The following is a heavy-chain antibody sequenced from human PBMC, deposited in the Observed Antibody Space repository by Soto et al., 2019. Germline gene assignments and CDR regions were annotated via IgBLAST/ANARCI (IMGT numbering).Heavy chain of an antibody. CDR2: IIPMLGIA. D-gene: IGHD3-16*02. V-gene: IGHV1-69*02. J-gene: IGHJ4*02. CDR1: GGTFSSYT. Sequence: QVQLVQSGAEVKKPGSSVKVSCKASGGTFSSYTISWVRQAPGQGLEWMGRIIPMLGIANYAQKFQGRVTITADKSTSTAYMELSSLRSEDTAVYYCALEVSGGDYWGQGTLVTVSS. CDR3: ALEVSGGDY.